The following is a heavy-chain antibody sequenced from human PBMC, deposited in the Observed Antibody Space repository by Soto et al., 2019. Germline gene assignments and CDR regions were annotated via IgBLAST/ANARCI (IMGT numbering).Heavy chain of an antibody. CDR2: TNHSGST. CDR3: ASVPLDY. V-gene: IGHV4-34*01. J-gene: IGHJ4*02. CDR1: GGSFSGYY. D-gene: IGHD6-6*01. Sequence: PSETLSLTCAVYGGSFSGYYWNWIRQPPGKGPEWIGETNHSGSTKYNPSLKSRVTISVDTSKNQFSLKLSSVTAADTAVYYCASVPLDYWGQGTLVTVSS.